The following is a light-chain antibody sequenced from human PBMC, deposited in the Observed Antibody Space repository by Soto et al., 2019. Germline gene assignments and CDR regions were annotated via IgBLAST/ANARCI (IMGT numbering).Light chain of an antibody. CDR3: QQSHSPPKT. J-gene: IGKJ1*01. CDR2: ATS. V-gene: IGKV1-39*01. Sequence: DMQMTQTPASLSASVGDRVTITCRASQTISHFLNWYQQRPGKVPKLLIYATSTLEGGVPSRFSGNGSGTEFTLTINNLQPEDFATYFCQQSHSPPKTFGQGTKVDNK. CDR1: QTISHF.